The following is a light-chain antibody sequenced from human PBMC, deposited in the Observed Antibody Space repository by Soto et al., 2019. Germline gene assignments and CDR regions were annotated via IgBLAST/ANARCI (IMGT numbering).Light chain of an antibody. Sequence: EIVLTQSPGTLSLSPGERATLSCRASQNVNNNYLAWYQQKPGQAPRLLIYGASSGATGIPDRFSGSGSGTDFTLTISRLEPEDFAVYYCQQYGSSPLTFGGGTKVEIK. V-gene: IGKV3-20*01. CDR3: QQYGSSPLT. CDR2: GAS. J-gene: IGKJ4*01. CDR1: QNVNNNY.